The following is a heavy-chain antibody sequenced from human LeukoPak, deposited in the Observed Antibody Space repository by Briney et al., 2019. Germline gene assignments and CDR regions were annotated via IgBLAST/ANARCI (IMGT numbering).Heavy chain of an antibody. CDR3: ARGCDPEMDNYFDY. CDR2: INWNGGST. D-gene: IGHD5-24*01. V-gene: IGHV3-20*04. Sequence: GGSLRLSCAASGFTFDDYGMSWVRQAPGKGLEWVSGINWNGGSTGYADSVKGRFTISRDNAKNSLYLQMNSLRAEDTALYYCARGCDPEMDNYFDYWGQGTLVTVSS. CDR1: GFTFDDYG. J-gene: IGHJ4*02.